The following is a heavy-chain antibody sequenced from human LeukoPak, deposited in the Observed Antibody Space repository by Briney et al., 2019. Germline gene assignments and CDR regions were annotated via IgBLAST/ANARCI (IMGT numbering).Heavy chain of an antibody. J-gene: IGHJ5*02. V-gene: IGHV1-8*03. CDR3: ARGTGFDP. CDR2: MNPNSGNT. CDR1: GYSFISYE. Sequence: ASVKVSCKASGYSFISYEINWVRQATGPGLEWMGWMNPNSGNTGYAQKFQGRVTITRNISISTAYMELSSLRSEDTAVYYCARGTGFDPWGQGTLVTVSS.